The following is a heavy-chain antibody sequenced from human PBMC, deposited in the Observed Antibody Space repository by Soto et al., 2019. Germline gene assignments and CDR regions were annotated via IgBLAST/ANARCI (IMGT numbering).Heavy chain of an antibody. CDR1: GFTFSSYA. CDR3: ARGYYYGSGSLPYYYGMDV. Sequence: GSLRLSCAASGFTFSSYAMSWVRQAPGKGLEWVSAISGSGGSTYYADSVKGRFTISRDNSKNTLYLQMNSLRAEDTAVYYCARGYYYGSGSLPYYYGMDVWGQGTTVTVSS. J-gene: IGHJ6*02. V-gene: IGHV3-23*01. D-gene: IGHD3-10*01. CDR2: ISGSGGST.